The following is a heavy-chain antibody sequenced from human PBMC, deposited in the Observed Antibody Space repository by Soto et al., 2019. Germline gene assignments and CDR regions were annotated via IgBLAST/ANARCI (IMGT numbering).Heavy chain of an antibody. CDR3: ARGYFFDSSRYYADY. D-gene: IGHD3-22*01. CDR2: IKQDGSEK. CDR1: GFTFSSFW. V-gene: IGHV3-7*05. Sequence: EVQLAESGGGLVQPGGSLRLSCAASGFTFSSFWMYWVRQAPGRGLEWVATIKQDGSEKYHVDSVKGRFTISRDNAKNSLYLQMSSLGADDTAVYYCARGYFFDSSRYYADYWGQGTLVTVSS. J-gene: IGHJ4*02.